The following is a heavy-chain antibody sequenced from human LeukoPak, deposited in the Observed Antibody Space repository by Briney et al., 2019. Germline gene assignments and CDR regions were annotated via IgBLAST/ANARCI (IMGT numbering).Heavy chain of an antibody. J-gene: IGHJ4*02. CDR2: IYHSGST. CDR3: ARQRQWPYYFDY. CDR1: GGSISSSNW. V-gene: IGHV4-4*02. Sequence: PSETLSLPCAAPGGSISSSNWWGWVRQPPGQGLGWIGEIYHSGSTNYNPSLKSRVTISVDKSKNQFSLKLSSVTAADTAVYYCARQRQWPYYFDYWGQGTLVTVSS. D-gene: IGHD6-19*01.